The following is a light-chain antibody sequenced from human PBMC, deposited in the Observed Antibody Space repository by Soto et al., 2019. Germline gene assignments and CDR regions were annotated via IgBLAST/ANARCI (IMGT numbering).Light chain of an antibody. V-gene: IGLV2-11*01. CDR3: CSYAGSYTWV. CDR2: DVS. Sequence: QSALTQPRSVSGSPGQSVTISCTGTSSDVGGYNLVSWYQQHPGKAPKLMIYDVSKRPSGVPDRFSGSKSGNTASLTISGLQAEYEADYYCCSYAGSYTWVFGTGTKLTVL. CDR1: SSDVGGYNL. J-gene: IGLJ1*01.